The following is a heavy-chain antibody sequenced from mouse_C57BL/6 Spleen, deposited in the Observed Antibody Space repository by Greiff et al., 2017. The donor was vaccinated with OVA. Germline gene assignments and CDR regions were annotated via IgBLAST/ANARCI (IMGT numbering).Heavy chain of an antibody. J-gene: IGHJ1*03. CDR1: GYTFTSYW. CDR2: INPSSGYT. V-gene: IGHV1-7*01. D-gene: IGHD2-4*01. Sequence: LVESGAELAKPGASVKLSCKASGYTFTSYWMHWVKQRPGQGLEWIGYINPSSGYTKYNQKFKDKATLTADKSSSTAYMQLSSLTYEDSAVYYCARETYDYDGNWYFDVWGTGTTVTVSS. CDR3: ARETYDYDGNWYFDV.